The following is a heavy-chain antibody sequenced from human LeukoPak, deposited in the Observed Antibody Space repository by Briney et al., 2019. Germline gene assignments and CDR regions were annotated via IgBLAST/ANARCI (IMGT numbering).Heavy chain of an antibody. Sequence: GASVTVSCKASGYTFTGYYMHWVRQAPGKGLEWMGWINPNSGGTNYAQKFQGRVTMTRDTSISTAYMELSRLRSDDTAVYYCATFIAVAGSYWGQGTLVTVPS. CDR3: ATFIAVAGSY. V-gene: IGHV1-2*02. CDR1: GYTFTGYY. CDR2: INPNSGGT. J-gene: IGHJ4*02. D-gene: IGHD6-19*01.